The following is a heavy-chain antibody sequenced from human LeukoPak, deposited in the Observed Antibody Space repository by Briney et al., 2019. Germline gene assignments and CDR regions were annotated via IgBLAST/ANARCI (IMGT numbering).Heavy chain of an antibody. CDR3: ARSWTIDGAGRKYYFDY. CDR2: ISQGT. D-gene: IGHD6-19*01. CDR1: GFTFSDYA. Sequence: GGSLRLSCAASGFTFSDYAMNWVRQAPGKGLEWVSSISQGTYYSDSVRGRFTISRDNSKNTLYLQMNSLRVEDAAVYYGARSWTIDGAGRKYYFDYWGQGTLATVSS. J-gene: IGHJ4*02. V-gene: IGHV3-23*01.